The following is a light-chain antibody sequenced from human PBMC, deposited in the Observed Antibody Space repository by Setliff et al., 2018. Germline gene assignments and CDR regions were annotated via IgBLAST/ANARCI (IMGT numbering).Light chain of an antibody. J-gene: IGLJ1*01. Sequence: QSALTQPASVSGSPGQSITISCTGASSDIGTYNLVSWYQQHPGKAPKLMIYEVTRRPSGVSNRFSASKSGNTASLTISGLQAEDEADYYCCSYAGSYIYVFGSGTKVTVL. V-gene: IGLV2-23*02. CDR2: EVT. CDR3: CSYAGSYIYV. CDR1: SSDIGTYNL.